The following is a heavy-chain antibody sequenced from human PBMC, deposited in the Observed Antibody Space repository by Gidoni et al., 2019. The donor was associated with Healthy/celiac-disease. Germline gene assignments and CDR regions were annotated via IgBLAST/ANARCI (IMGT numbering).Heavy chain of an antibody. Sequence: QVQLVQSGAEVKKPGSSVKVSCKASGGTFSSYAISWVRQAPGQGLEWMGGIIPIFGTANYAQKFQGRVTITADESTSTAYMELSSLRSEDTAVYYCASRAGYGGNSLKYYYYYYGMDVWGQGTTVTVSS. V-gene: IGHV1-69*01. CDR3: ASRAGYGGNSLKYYYYYYGMDV. J-gene: IGHJ6*02. CDR2: IIPIFGTA. CDR1: GGTFSSYA. D-gene: IGHD4-17*01.